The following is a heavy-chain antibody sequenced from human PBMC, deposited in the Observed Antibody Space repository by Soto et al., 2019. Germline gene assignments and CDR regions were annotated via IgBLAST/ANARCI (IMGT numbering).Heavy chain of an antibody. J-gene: IGHJ4*02. D-gene: IGHD6-13*01. CDR2: ISWNSGSI. CDR3: AKDIGAAGNSYFDY. V-gene: IGHV3-9*01. Sequence: GGSLRLSCAASGFTFDDYAMHWVRQAPGKGLEWVSGISWNSGSIGYADSVKGRFTISRDNAKNSLYLQMNSLRAEDTALYYCAKDIGAAGNSYFDYWGQGTLVTVSS. CDR1: GFTFDDYA.